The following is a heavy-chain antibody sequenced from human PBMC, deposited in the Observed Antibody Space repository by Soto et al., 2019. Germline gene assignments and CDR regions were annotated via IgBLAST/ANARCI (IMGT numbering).Heavy chain of an antibody. J-gene: IGHJ4*02. CDR3: ARERGPGYCSGGSCQAFDY. CDR1: GFTFSSYA. D-gene: IGHD2-15*01. Sequence: PGGSLRLSCAASGFTFSSYAMHWVRQAPGKGLEWVAVISYDGSNKYYADSVKGRFTISRDNSKNTLYLQMNSLRAEDTAVYYCARERGPGYCSGGSCQAFDYWGQGTLVTVSS. V-gene: IGHV3-30-3*01. CDR2: ISYDGSNK.